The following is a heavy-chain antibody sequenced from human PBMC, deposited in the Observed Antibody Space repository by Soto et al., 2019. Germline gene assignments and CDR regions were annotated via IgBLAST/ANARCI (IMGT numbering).Heavy chain of an antibody. J-gene: IGHJ5*02. V-gene: IGHV4-30-2*01. D-gene: IGHD2-2*01. CDR2: IYHSGST. CDR3: AREYQPTNWFDP. CDR1: GGSISSGGYS. Sequence: SETLSLTCAVSGGSISSGGYSWSWIRQPPGKGLEWIGYIYHSGSTYYNPSLKSRVTISVDRSKNQFSLKLSSVTAADTAVYYCAREYQPTNWFDPWGQGTLGTVSS.